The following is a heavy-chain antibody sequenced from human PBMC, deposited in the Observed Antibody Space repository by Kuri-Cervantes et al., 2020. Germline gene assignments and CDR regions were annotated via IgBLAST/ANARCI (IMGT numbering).Heavy chain of an antibody. CDR3: ARSHLRGGMDV. V-gene: IGHV3-20*01. CDR2: INWNGGST. Sequence: GESLKISCAASGFTFSSYWMSWVRQAPGKGLEWVSGINWNGGSTGYADSVKGRLTISRDNAKNSLYLQMNSLRAEDTALYHCARSHLRGGMDVWGQGTTVTVSS. J-gene: IGHJ6*02. CDR1: GFTFSSYW.